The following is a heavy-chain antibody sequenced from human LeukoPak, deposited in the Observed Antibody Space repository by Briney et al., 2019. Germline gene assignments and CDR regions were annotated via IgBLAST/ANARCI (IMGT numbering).Heavy chain of an antibody. D-gene: IGHD2-15*01. CDR2: ISSSSSYI. CDR3: ASVCSGGSCYSYYYYGMDV. V-gene: IGHV3-21*01. CDR1: GFTFNSYS. J-gene: IGHJ6*02. Sequence: GGSLRLSCAASGFTFNSYSMNWVRQAPGKGLEWVSSISSSSSYIYYADSVKGRFTISRDNAKNSLYLQMNSLRAEDTAVYYCASVCSGGSCYSYYYYGMDVWGQGTTVTVSS.